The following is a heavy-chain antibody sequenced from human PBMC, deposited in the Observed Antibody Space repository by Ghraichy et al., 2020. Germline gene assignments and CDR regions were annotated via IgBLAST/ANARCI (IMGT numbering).Heavy chain of an antibody. Sequence: GGSLRLSCAASGFTVSSNYMSWVRQAPGKGLEWVSVIYSGGSTYYADSVKGRFTISRDNSKNTLYLQMNSLRAEDTAVYYCARGHSSSSSLSFDYWGQGTLVTVSS. CDR1: GFTVSSNY. J-gene: IGHJ4*02. CDR2: IYSGGST. D-gene: IGHD6-6*01. CDR3: ARGHSSSSSLSFDY. V-gene: IGHV3-53*01.